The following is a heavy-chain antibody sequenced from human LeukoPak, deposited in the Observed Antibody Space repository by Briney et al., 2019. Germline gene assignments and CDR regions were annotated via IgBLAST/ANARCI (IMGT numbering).Heavy chain of an antibody. CDR1: GFTVSNNY. J-gene: IGHJ4*02. D-gene: IGHD3-10*01. Sequence: GGSPRLSCAASGFTVSNNYMSWVRQAPGKGLEWVSVIHSGGSTHYADSVKGRFTISRDNAKNSLYLQMNSLRAEDTAVYYCAPLWFGELLPAGYWGQGTLVTVSS. CDR3: APLWFGELLPAGY. V-gene: IGHV3-53*01. CDR2: IHSGGST.